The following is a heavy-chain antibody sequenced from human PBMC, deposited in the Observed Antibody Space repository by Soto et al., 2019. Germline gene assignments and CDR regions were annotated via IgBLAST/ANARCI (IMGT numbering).Heavy chain of an antibody. V-gene: IGHV4-30-4*01. CDR1: VGSISSGDYY. CDR2: IYYTGST. Sequence: QVQLQESGPGLVKPSQTLSLTCTVSVGSISSGDYYWSWLRQAPGKGREWIGYIYYTGSTYYNQSLKRRVTIPVATSKTQFSLTLSFVTAGDTAVYYCASNSYGYTFYDYGGQGTLVTVSS. D-gene: IGHD5-18*01. CDR3: ASNSYGYTFYDY. J-gene: IGHJ4*02.